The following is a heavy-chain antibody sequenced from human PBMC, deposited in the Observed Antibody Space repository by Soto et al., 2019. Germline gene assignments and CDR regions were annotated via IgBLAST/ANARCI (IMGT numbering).Heavy chain of an antibody. CDR3: ARPKGTAAGSDMDV. Sequence: GGSLRLSCAASGSTFSRYSMNWVRQAPGKGLEWVSSISSSSGYIYYADSVEGRFTISRDNAKNSLYLQMNSLRAEDTAVYYCARPKGTAAGSDMDVWGKGTTVTVSS. D-gene: IGHD6-13*01. J-gene: IGHJ6*03. CDR2: ISSSSGYI. CDR1: GSTFSRYS. V-gene: IGHV3-21*01.